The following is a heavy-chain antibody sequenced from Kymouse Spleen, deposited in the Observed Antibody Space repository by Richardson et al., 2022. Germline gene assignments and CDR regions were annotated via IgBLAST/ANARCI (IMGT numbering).Heavy chain of an antibody. CDR1: GGSFSGYY. Sequence: QVQLQQWGAGLLKPSETLSLTCAVYGGSFSGYYWSWIRQPPGKGLEWIGEINHSGSTNYNPSLKSRVTISVDTSKNQFSLKLSSVTAADTAVYYCARGTGTGPWGQGTLVTVSS. D-gene: IGHD1-1*01,IGHD1-20*01,IGHD1-7*01. CDR2: INHSGST. CDR3: ARGTGTGP. J-gene: IGHJ5*02. V-gene: IGHV4-34*01.